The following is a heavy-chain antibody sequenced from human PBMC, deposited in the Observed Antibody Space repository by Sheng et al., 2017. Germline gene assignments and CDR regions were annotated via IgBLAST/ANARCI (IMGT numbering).Heavy chain of an antibody. D-gene: IGHD5-12*01. V-gene: IGHV3-30-3*01. Sequence: QVQLVESGGGVVQPGRSLRLSCAASGFTFRGRAMHWVRQAPGKGLEWVAVTTHDGGNKYYADSVKGRFTISRDNSKNTLYLQTNSLRAEDTAVYYCARDSGYDYSFDYWGQGTLVTVSS. J-gene: IGHJ4*02. CDR2: TTHDGGNK. CDR3: ARDSGYDYSFDY. CDR1: GFTFRGRA.